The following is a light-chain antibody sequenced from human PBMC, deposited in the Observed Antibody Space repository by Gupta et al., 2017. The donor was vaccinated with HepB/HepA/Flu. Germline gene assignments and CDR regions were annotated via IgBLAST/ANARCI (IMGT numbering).Light chain of an antibody. V-gene: IGLV5-45*02. CDR3: KNWHSSIVV. J-gene: IGLJ2*01. CDR1: SDFNVGTYW. Sequence: AVLTQPSSLFASPGASATLTCTIHSDFNVGTYWIYWYQQKPGSPPPYPIRLISDPDKQQGSGVPSRFASLKDASATEVIILISAVEAEDYSYEYCKNWHSSIVVFGGGTKLTVL. CDR2: LISDPDK.